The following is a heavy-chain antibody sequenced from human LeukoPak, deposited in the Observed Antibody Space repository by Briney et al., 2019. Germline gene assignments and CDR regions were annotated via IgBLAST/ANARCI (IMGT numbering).Heavy chain of an antibody. CDR1: VHSMKRSH. CDR2: FDDSGNT. V-gene: IGHV4-59*01. J-gene: IGHJ6*03. Sequence: SDTLSLTCLVSVHSMKRSHWAWIPQARGKGREWLGNFDDSGNTNYGPSLKSRVTLSLDTSKNQFSLRVTSVTAADRRLYCGARDSSPAAMHYMHAWGKGTTVTVSS. D-gene: IGHD2-2*01. CDR3: ARDSSPAAMHYMHA.